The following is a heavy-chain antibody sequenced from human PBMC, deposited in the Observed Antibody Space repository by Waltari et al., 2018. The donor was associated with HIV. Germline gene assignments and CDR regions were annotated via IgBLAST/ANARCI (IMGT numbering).Heavy chain of an antibody. Sequence: EVQLVESGGVVVQPGGSLRLSCAASGFTFDDYTMHWVGQAPGKGLEWVSLISLDGGSTYYADSVKGRFTISRDNSKNSLYLQMNSLRTEDTALYYCAKGTVGATPYFDYWGQGTLVTVSS. V-gene: IGHV3-43*01. J-gene: IGHJ4*02. CDR3: AKGTVGATPYFDY. CDR2: ISLDGGST. CDR1: GFTFDDYT. D-gene: IGHD1-26*01.